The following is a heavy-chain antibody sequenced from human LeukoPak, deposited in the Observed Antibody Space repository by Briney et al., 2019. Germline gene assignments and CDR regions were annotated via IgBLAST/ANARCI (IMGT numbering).Heavy chain of an antibody. CDR3: ARGVTNRPIPHYFDY. V-gene: IGHV3-7*01. J-gene: IGHJ4*02. Sequence: GGSLRLSCAASGFTFSSYWMSWGRQAPGKGLEWVANIKQDGSEKYYVDSVKGGFTISRDNAKNSLYLQMNSLRAEDTAVYYWARGVTNRPIPHYFDYWGQGTLVTVSS. D-gene: IGHD4-17*01. CDR2: IKQDGSEK. CDR1: GFTFSSYW.